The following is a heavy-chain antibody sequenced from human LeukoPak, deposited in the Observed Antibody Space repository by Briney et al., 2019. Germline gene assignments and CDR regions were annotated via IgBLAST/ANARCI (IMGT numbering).Heavy chain of an antibody. CDR3: AKDRGCSSTSCYVWGYYYGMDV. CDR1: GFTFSSYA. Sequence: PGGSLRLSCAASGFTFSSYAMSWVRQAPGKGLEWVSAISGSGGSTYYADSVKGRFTFSRDNSKNTLYLQMNSLRAEDTAVYYCAKDRGCSSTSCYVWGYYYGMDVWGQGTTVTVSS. J-gene: IGHJ6*02. CDR2: ISGSGGST. V-gene: IGHV3-23*01. D-gene: IGHD2-2*01.